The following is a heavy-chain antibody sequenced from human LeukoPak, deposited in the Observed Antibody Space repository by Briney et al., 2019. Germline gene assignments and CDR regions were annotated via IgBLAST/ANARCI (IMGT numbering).Heavy chain of an antibody. CDR1: GFTFSSYW. D-gene: IGHD3-22*01. Sequence: GGFLRLSCAASGFTFSSYWMSWVRQAPGKGLEWVANIKQDGSEKYYVDSVKGRFTISRGNAKNSLYLQMNSLRAEDTAVYYCARGELSSGYYYDYWGQETLVTVSS. CDR2: IKQDGSEK. V-gene: IGHV3-7*03. J-gene: IGHJ4*02. CDR3: ARGELSSGYYYDY.